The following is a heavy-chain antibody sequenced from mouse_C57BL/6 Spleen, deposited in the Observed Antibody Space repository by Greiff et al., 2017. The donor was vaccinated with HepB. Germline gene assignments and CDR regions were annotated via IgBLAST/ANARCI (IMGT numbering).Heavy chain of an antibody. CDR1: GFNVGDWE. D-gene: IGHD2-1*01. CDR3: TLFYGNPFDY. V-gene: IGHV14-1*01. CDR2: IDPEDGDT. J-gene: IGHJ2*01. Sequence: EGQRQRAGAERGRGGAAGGGGGAGSGFNVGDWERGGVKQWPEQGLEWIGRIDPEDGDTEYAPKFQGKATMTADTSSNTAYLQLSSLTSEDTAVYYCTLFYGNPFDYWGQGTTLTVSS.